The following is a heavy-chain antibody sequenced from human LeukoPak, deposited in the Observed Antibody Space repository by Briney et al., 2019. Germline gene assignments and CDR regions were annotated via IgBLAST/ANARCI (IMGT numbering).Heavy chain of an antibody. CDR2: IKSKMGGETT. J-gene: IGHJ4*02. CDR3: ATHIVAASLGN. V-gene: IGHV3-15*01. Sequence: GGSLRLSCTASGFTFSNTWMSWVRQAPREGLEWVGGIKSKMGGETTDYAAPVKGRFTISRDDSKYTVYLQMNSLKTEDTAVYYCATHIVAASLGNWGQGILVTVSS. CDR1: GFTFSNTW. D-gene: IGHD5-12*01.